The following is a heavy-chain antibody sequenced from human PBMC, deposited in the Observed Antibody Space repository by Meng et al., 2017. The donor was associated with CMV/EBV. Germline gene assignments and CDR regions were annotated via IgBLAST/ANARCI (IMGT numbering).Heavy chain of an antibody. V-gene: IGHV3-13*03. CDR1: GFTFSSYD. J-gene: IGHJ6*02. CDR2: IGTAGDT. D-gene: IGHD3-3*01. CDR3: AKVRRVVTKGSDYGMDV. Sequence: GEPLKISCAACGFTFSSYDMHWVRQATGKGLEWVSAIGTAGDTYYPGSVKGQFTISRENAKNSLYLQMNSLRAGDTAVYYCAKVRRVVTKGSDYGMDVWGQGTTVTVSS.